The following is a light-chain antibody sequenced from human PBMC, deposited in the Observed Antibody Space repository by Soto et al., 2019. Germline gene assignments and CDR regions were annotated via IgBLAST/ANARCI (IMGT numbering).Light chain of an antibody. Sequence: EIVLTQSPATLSLSPGERATLSCRASQTVGRSLAWYQQKPGQAPRLLISDASNRATGIPARFSGSGSGTDFTLTISSLDSEDFAIYYCQQRYNWPLTFGQGTRLEIK. CDR2: DAS. V-gene: IGKV3-11*01. CDR1: QTVGRS. CDR3: QQRYNWPLT. J-gene: IGKJ5*01.